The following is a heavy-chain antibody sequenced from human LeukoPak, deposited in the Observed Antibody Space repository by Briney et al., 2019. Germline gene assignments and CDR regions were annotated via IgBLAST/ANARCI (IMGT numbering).Heavy chain of an antibody. J-gene: IGHJ6*02. CDR3: ARNNEEAIYGMDV. CDR2: ISSSSRTI. D-gene: IGHD1-1*01. Sequence: GGSLRLSCAASGFTFSSYSMNWVRQAPGKGLEWVSYISSSSRTIYDADSVKGRFTISRHNAKNSLYLQMDSLRVEDTAVFYCARNNEEAIYGMDVWGQGTTVTVSS. CDR1: GFTFSSYS. V-gene: IGHV3-48*04.